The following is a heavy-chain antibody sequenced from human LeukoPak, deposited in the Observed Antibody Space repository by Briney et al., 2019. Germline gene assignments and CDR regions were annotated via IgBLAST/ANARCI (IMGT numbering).Heavy chain of an antibody. V-gene: IGHV1-2*02. Sequence: GASVKVSCKASGYTFTGYYIHWVRQAPRQGLEWMGWINPNINGTNYAQKFQGRVTMTGDRSISTAYMELSRLRSDDTAVYYCARERTPGSGYGVDYWGQGTVVTVSS. D-gene: IGHD6-25*01. CDR3: ARERTPGSGYGVDY. CDR1: GYTFTGYY. J-gene: IGHJ4*02. CDR2: INPNINGT.